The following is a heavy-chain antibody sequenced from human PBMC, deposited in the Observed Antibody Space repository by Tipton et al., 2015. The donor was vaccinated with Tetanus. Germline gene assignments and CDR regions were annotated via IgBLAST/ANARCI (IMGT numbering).Heavy chain of an antibody. D-gene: IGHD3-22*01. CDR2: IYYNGGT. CDR3: AREVVNSGYYSSKYYFDY. Sequence: LRLSCAASGFTFSSYAMSWVRQPPGKGLEWIGSIYYNGGTNSNPSLKSRVAISVDTSRNQFSLRLTSVTAADTALYYCAREVVNSGYYSSKYYFDYWGQGTLVTVSS. CDR1: GFTFSSYA. V-gene: IGHV4-59*01. J-gene: IGHJ4*02.